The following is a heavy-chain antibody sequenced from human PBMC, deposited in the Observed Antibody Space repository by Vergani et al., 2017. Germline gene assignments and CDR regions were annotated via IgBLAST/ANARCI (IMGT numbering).Heavy chain of an antibody. CDR2: IIPMFGTT. D-gene: IGHD6-19*01. Sequence: QVQLLQSGAEVKKPGSSVKVSCKASGGTFSSYSTLWVRQAPGQGLEWMGGIIPMFGTTYYAQKFQGRVTITADESTSTAYMELNSLRSEDTAVYYCARGGRAKWLVRVYLDYWGQGTLVTVSS. V-gene: IGHV1-69*01. CDR3: ARGGRAKWLVRVYLDY. CDR1: GGTFSSYS. J-gene: IGHJ4*02.